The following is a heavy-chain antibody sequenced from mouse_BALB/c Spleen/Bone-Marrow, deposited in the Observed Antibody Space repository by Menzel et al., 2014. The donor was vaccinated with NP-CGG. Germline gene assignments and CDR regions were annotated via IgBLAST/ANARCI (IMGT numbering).Heavy chain of an antibody. Sequence: VKLLESGAELVKPGASVKLSCKASGYTFTSYYMYWVKQRPGQGLEWIGEINPSNGGTNFNEKFKSKATLTVDKSSSTACMQVSRLTAEGAAVYYCTREGDTPFAYWGQGTLVTVSA. CDR3: TREGDTPFAY. CDR2: INPSNGGT. J-gene: IGHJ3*01. D-gene: IGHD2-13*01. V-gene: IGHV1-53*01. CDR1: GYTFTSYY.